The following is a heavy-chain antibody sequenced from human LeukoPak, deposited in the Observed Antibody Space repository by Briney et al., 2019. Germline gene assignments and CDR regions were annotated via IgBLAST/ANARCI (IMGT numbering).Heavy chain of an antibody. CDR1: GFPFSSWP. J-gene: IGHJ4*02. CDR2: ISHDGSQT. Sequence: GGSLRLSCAASGFPFSSWPMHWVRQAPGKGLEWMTTISHDGSQTYYADSVKGRLTIPRDNSKNTFSLQMNSLRVEDTGVYYCTTIHYWGQGTLITVSS. V-gene: IGHV3-30*04. CDR3: TTIHY.